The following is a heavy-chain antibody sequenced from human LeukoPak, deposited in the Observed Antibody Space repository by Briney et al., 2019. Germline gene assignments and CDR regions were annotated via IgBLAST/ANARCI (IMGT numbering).Heavy chain of an antibody. CDR2: IIPIFGTA. J-gene: IGHJ4*02. D-gene: IGHD6-19*01. CDR1: GGTFSSYA. V-gene: IGHV1-69*05. CDR3: ARAIAVAGRDFGY. Sequence: VASVKVSCKASGGTFSSYAISWVRQAPGQGLEWMGGIIPIFGTANYAQKFQGRVTITTDESTSTAYMGLSSLRSEDTAVYYCARAIAVAGRDFGYWGQGTLVTVSS.